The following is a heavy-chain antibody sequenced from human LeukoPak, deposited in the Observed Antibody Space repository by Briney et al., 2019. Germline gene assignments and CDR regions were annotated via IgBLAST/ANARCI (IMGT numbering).Heavy chain of an antibody. J-gene: IGHJ4*02. D-gene: IGHD4-11*01. CDR3: ARGQSR. Sequence: GGSLRLSCAASGFSVSNNYMCWVRQAPGKGLEWVSVIFITGSTGYADSVKGRFTISRDNSKNMVYLQMNSLRPEDTAVYYCARGQSRWGQGTLVSVSS. CDR1: GFSVSNNY. CDR2: IFITGST. V-gene: IGHV3-53*01.